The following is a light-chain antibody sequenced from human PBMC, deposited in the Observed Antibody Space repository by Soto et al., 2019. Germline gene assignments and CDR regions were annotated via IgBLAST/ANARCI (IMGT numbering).Light chain of an antibody. CDR2: GNS. CDR1: SSNIGAGYD. J-gene: IGLJ2*01. Sequence: QSVLTQPPSVSGAPGQRVTISCTGSSSNIGAGYDVHWYQQLPGTAPKLPIYGNSNRPSGVPDRFSGPKSGTSASLAITGLQAEDEADYYCQSYDSSLSVVLFGGGTKVTAL. CDR3: QSYDSSLSVVL. V-gene: IGLV1-40*01.